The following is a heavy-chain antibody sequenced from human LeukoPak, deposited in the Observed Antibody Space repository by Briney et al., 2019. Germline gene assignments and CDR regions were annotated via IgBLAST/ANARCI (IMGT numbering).Heavy chain of an antibody. J-gene: IGHJ6*03. CDR1: GFTFSNYS. CDR2: SGSSAGYI. D-gene: IGHD1-1*01. Sequence: PGGSLRLSCAASGFTFSNYSMNWVRQAPGKGLGWVSSSGSSAGYIYYADSVKGRFTISRDNAKNSPYLQMNSLRAEDTAVYYCARGTYGDYYNYMGVWGKGTTVTVSS. V-gene: IGHV3-21*01. CDR3: ARGTYGDYYNYMGV.